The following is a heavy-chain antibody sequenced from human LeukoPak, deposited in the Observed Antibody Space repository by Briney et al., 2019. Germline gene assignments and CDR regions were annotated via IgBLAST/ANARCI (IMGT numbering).Heavy chain of an antibody. V-gene: IGHV3-15*01. CDR3: ARDRGYDFWSGYSDYYYYGMDV. CDR1: GFTFSNAW. CDR2: IKSKTDGGTT. Sequence: GGSLRLSCAASGFTFSNAWMSWVRQAPGKGLEWVGRIKSKTDGGTTDYAAPVKGRFTISRDDSKNTLYLQMNSLKTEDTAVYYCARDRGYDFWSGYSDYYYYGMDVWGQGTTVTVSS. J-gene: IGHJ6*02. D-gene: IGHD3-3*01.